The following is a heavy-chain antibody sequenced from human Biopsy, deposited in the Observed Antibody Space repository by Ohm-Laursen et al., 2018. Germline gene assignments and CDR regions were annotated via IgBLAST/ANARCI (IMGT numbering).Heavy chain of an antibody. D-gene: IGHD3-10*01. CDR3: AGGRNPVWFGEDLDY. Sequence: SSVKVSCKAPGGTFSNYGVNWVRQATGQGLEWMGWMNPNSGNTGYAQKFQGRVTMTRNTSISTAYMEVSSLRSEDTAVYYCAGGRNPVWFGEDLDYWGQGTPVTVSS. CDR2: MNPNSGNT. V-gene: IGHV1-8*02. CDR1: GGTFSNYG. J-gene: IGHJ4*02.